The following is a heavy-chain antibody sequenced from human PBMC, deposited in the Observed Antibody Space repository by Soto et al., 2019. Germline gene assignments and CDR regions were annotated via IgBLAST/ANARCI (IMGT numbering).Heavy chain of an antibody. CDR2: MNPNSGNT. CDR3: ARADYYDRSGYLLPCGY. V-gene: IGHV1-8*01. Sequence: QVQLVQSGAEVKKPGASVKVSCKASGYTFTSYDINWVRQATGQGLEWMGWMNPNSGNTGYAQKFLGRVTMTRNTSISTAYMELSSLRSEDTAVYYCARADYYDRSGYLLPCGYWGQGTLVTVSS. D-gene: IGHD3-22*01. J-gene: IGHJ4*02. CDR1: GYTFTSYD.